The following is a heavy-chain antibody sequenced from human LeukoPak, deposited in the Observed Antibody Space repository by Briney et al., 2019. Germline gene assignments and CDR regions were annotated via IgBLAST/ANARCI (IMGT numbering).Heavy chain of an antibody. CDR3: ATEVYYYMDV. CDR2: IKEDGSAK. J-gene: IGHJ6*03. CDR1: GLTFSNYW. V-gene: IGHV3-7*01. Sequence: PGGSLRLSCAASGLTFSNYWMSWVRQAPGKGLEWVANIKEDGSAKYYVDSVKGRFTISRDNAKNSLYLRMNSLRAEDTAVYYCATEVYYYMDVWGKGTTVTVSS.